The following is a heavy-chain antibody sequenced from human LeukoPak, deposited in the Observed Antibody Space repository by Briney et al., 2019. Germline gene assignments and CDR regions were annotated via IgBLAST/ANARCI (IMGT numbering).Heavy chain of an antibody. CDR2: INHSGST. CDR3: ALVVVKTRRDY. D-gene: IGHD3-22*01. V-gene: IGHV4-34*01. J-gene: IGHJ4*02. Sequence: SETLSLTCAVYGGSFSGYYRSWIRQPPGKGLEWIGEINHSGSTNYNPSLKSRVTISVDTSKNQFSLKLSSVTAADTAVYYCALVVVKTRRDYWGQGTLVTVSS. CDR1: GGSFSGYY.